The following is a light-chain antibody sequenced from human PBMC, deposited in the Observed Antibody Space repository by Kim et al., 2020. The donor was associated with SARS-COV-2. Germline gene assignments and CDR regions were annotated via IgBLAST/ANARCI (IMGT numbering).Light chain of an antibody. CDR3: QQRSLWPPT. CDR2: DAS. CDR1: QSVTNY. Sequence: DIVLTQSPATMSSSLGDRAALSCRASQSVTNYLMWYQQKPGQAPRLLIYDASERAAGIPARFSGSGSGTSFTLTISNLEPEDFAVYYCQQRSLWPPTFGQGTKLEI. V-gene: IGKV3-11*01. J-gene: IGKJ2*01.